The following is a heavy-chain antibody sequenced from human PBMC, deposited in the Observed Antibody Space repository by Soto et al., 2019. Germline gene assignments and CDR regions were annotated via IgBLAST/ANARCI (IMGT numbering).Heavy chain of an antibody. J-gene: IGHJ4*02. CDR3: ATDYCSGGSCCYFDY. D-gene: IGHD2-15*01. Sequence: QVQLVQSGAAVKKPGASVKVSCKVSGYTLTELSMHWVRQAPGKGLEWMGGFDPEDGETIYAQKFQGRVTMTEDTSTDTAYMELSRLRSEDTAVYYCATDYCSGGSCCYFDYWGQGTLVAVSS. V-gene: IGHV1-24*01. CDR2: FDPEDGET. CDR1: GYTLTELS.